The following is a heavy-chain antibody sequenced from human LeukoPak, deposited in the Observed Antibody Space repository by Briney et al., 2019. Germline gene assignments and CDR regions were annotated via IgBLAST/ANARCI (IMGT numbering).Heavy chain of an antibody. Sequence: RGSPRLSCAASGFTFRNHWMHWVRQTPGKGLVWVSRISGVGSSATYADSVKGRFTISRDNAKNTLYLQMNNLRAEDTAMYYCARDQRVTGRPDIDYWGQGTLV. CDR1: GFTFRNHW. D-gene: IGHD6-6*01. V-gene: IGHV3-74*03. CDR2: ISGVGSSA. J-gene: IGHJ4*02. CDR3: ARDQRVTGRPDIDY.